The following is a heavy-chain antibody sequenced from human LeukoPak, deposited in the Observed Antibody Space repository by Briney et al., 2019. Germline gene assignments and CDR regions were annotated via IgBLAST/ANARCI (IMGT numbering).Heavy chain of an antibody. CDR2: ITTDGSST. CDR1: GFTFSDCW. Sequence: GGSLRLSCAASGFTFSDCWMHWDRQRPGEGLEYVSRITTDGSSTTYADSVKGRFTVSRDNAKNTLYLQINSLRAEDTAVYYCARGASSGNLKDAFDIWGQGTMVTVAS. V-gene: IGHV3-74*01. D-gene: IGHD3-22*01. CDR3: ARGASSGNLKDAFDI. J-gene: IGHJ3*02.